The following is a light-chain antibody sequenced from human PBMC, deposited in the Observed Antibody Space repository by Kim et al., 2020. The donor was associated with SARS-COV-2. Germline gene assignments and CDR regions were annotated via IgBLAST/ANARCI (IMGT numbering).Light chain of an antibody. CDR3: QQYNSYLYT. CDR1: QSISSW. J-gene: IGKJ2*01. Sequence: ASVGDRVTIPCRAGQSISSWLAWYPQKPGKAPKLLIYKASSLESGVPSRFSGSGSGTEFTLTISSLQPDDLATYYCQQYNSYLYTFGQGTKLEI. CDR2: KAS. V-gene: IGKV1-5*03.